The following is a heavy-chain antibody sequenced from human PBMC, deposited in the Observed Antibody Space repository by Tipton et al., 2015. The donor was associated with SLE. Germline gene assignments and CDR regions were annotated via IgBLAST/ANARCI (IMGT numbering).Heavy chain of an antibody. CDR1: GFTFSTYG. J-gene: IGHJ6*02. Sequence: GPLRLSCAASGFTFSTYGMDWVRQAPGKGLEWVAFIRYDGSNKYYADSVKGRFTISRDNSKNTLYLQMNSLRAEDTAVYYCARGDLWFAYYYYGMDVWGQGTTVTVSS. D-gene: IGHD3-10*01. CDR3: ARGDLWFAYYYYGMDV. V-gene: IGHV3-30*02. CDR2: IRYDGSNK.